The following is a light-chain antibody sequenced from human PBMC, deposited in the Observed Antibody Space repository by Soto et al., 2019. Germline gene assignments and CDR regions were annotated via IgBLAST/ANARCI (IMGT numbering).Light chain of an antibody. CDR2: DAS. CDR3: QQYDTSPT. CDR1: HSLSSKS. J-gene: IGKJ1*01. V-gene: IGKV3-20*01. Sequence: EIVLTQSTGTLSLSPGERATLSCRASHSLSSKSLVWYQQKAGQTPRVLIYDASNRATGIPVRFSGSGSGTDFKLTISRLEPEDFAVYFCQQYDTSPTYGQGTKVAIK.